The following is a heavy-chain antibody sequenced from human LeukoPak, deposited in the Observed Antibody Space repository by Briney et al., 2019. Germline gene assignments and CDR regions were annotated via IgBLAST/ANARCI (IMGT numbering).Heavy chain of an antibody. J-gene: IGHJ6*02. CDR2: INTYNGDT. D-gene: IGHD6-13*01. CDR1: GYTFTSYG. V-gene: IGHV1-18*01. CDR3: ARDLYSSSWYPRSYYYYYGMDV. Sequence: ASVKVSCKASGYTFTSYGINWVRQAPGQGLEWMGWINTYNGDTNYAQKLQGRVTVTTDTSTSTAYMELRSLRSDDTAVYYCARDLYSSSWYPRSYYYYYGMDVWGQGTTVTVSS.